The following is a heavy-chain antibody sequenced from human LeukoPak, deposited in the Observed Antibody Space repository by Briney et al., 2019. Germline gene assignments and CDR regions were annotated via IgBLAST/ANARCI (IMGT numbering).Heavy chain of an antibody. CDR3: ASIYYDSSGYYILDY. D-gene: IGHD3-22*01. V-gene: IGHV3-74*01. Sequence: GGSLRLSCAASGFTFSSYWMHWVRQAPGKGLVWVSRINSDGSSTSYADSVKGRFTISRDNAKNTLYLQMSSLRSEDTAVYYCASIYYDSSGYYILDYWGQGTLVTVSS. CDR1: GFTFSSYW. CDR2: INSDGSST. J-gene: IGHJ4*02.